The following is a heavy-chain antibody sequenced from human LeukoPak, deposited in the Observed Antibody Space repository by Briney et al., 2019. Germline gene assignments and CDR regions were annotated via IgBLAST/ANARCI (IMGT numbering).Heavy chain of an antibody. J-gene: IGHJ4*02. CDR1: GGSFSGYY. V-gene: IGHV4-34*01. Sequence: SETLSLTCAVYGGSFSGYYWSWIRQPPGKGLEWIGEINHSGSTNYNPSLKSRVTISVDTSKNQFSLKLSSVTAADTAVYYCARDLVEITIFGVVTPSHFDYWGQGTLVTVSS. CDR3: ARDLVEITIFGVVTPSHFDY. CDR2: INHSGST. D-gene: IGHD3-3*01.